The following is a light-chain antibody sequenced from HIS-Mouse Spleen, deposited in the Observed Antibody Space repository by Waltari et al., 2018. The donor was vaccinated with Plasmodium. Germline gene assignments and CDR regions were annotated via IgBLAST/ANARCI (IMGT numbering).Light chain of an antibody. CDR2: SNN. CDR1: SSNIGSNT. Sequence: QSVLTQPPSASGTPGQRVTISCSGSSSNIGSNTVNWYQQRPGTAPKLLIYSNNRRPSGVPDRVSGSKSGTSACLAIRGLQSEDEADYYCAAWDDSLNGVVFGGGTKLTVL. J-gene: IGLJ2*01. V-gene: IGLV1-44*01. CDR3: AAWDDSLNGVV.